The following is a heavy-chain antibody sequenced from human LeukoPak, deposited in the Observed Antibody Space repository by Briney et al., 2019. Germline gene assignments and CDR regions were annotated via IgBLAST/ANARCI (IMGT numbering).Heavy chain of an antibody. Sequence: TGGSLRLSCAASGFTFSTFAMNWVRQAPGKGRDWVSVVSNIGDNTYFADSVKGRCTISRDNTKNHLFLQMNSLTTQDTAVYYCAKALSGSYYYSYGLGVWGQGTTVTVSS. V-gene: IGHV3-23*01. D-gene: IGHD1-26*01. CDR2: VSNIGDNT. CDR3: AKALSGSYYYSYGLGV. CDR1: GFTFSTFA. J-gene: IGHJ6*02.